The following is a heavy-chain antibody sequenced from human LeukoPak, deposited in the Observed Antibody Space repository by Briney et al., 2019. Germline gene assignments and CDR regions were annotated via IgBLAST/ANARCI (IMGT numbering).Heavy chain of an antibody. D-gene: IGHD6-6*01. V-gene: IGHV1-46*01. CDR1: GYTFTSYY. Sequence: ASVKVSCMASGYTFTSYYMHWVRQAPGQGLEWMGIINPSGGSTSYAQKFQGRVTMTRDTSTSTAYMELSSLRSEDTAVYYCARDPSSSFYYYYYGMDVWGQGTTVTVSS. CDR3: ARDPSSSFYYYYYGMDV. J-gene: IGHJ6*02. CDR2: INPSGGST.